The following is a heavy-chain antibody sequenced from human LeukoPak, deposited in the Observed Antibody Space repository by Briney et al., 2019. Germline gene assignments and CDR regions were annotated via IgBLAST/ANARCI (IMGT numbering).Heavy chain of an antibody. D-gene: IGHD3-22*01. CDR1: GFTFSNYG. J-gene: IGHJ4*02. Sequence: PGTSLRLSCAASGFTFSNYGMHWVRQAPGKGLEWVAVAYDDRSNQYYADSVEGRFTISRDNSKNTLYVQMNSLRAEDTAVYFCATGSGYYYTHWGQGTLVTVSS. CDR3: ATGSGYYYTH. CDR2: AYDDRSNQ. V-gene: IGHV3-33*01.